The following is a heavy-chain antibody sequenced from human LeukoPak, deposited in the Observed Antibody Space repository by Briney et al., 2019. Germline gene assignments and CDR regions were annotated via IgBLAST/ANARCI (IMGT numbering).Heavy chain of an antibody. CDR1: GFTFSDYS. J-gene: IGHJ4*02. D-gene: IGHD5-24*01. CDR2: IGIDSGNT. V-gene: IGHV3-48*01. Sequence: GGSLRLSCAASGFTFSDYSMKWVRQAPGKGLEWISYIGIDSGNTNYADSVKGRFTISGDKAKNSLYLQMNSLRVEDTAVYYCARDYKYAFDNWGQGTLVTVSS. CDR3: ARDYKYAFDN.